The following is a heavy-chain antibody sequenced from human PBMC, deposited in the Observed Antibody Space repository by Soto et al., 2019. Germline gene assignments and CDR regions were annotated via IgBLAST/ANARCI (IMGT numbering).Heavy chain of an antibody. CDR1: GYSFTSYW. CDR3: ARGSSALNYYYGMDV. Sequence: GESLKISCKGSGYSFTSYWISWVRQMPGKGLEWMGRIDPSDSYTNYSPSFQGHVTISADKSISTAYMELSSLRSEDTAVYYCARGSSALNYYYGMDVWGQGTTVTVSS. J-gene: IGHJ6*02. CDR2: IDPSDSYT. D-gene: IGHD6-6*01. V-gene: IGHV5-10-1*01.